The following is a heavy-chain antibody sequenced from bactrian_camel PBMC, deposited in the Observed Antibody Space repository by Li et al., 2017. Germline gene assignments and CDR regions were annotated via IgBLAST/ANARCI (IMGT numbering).Heavy chain of an antibody. CDR3: TTDVPEDFIWYQYSFYK. V-gene: IGHV3S40*01. CDR2: INSNGGTT. D-gene: IGHD6*01. CDR1: GFTFSRYG. J-gene: IGHJ4*01. Sequence: VQLVESGGGLVQPGESLRLSCAASGFTFSRYGMDWVRQAQGKGLEWVSGINSNGGTTYYNDSVKGRFTISRDNAKNTVYLQMNSLKPEDTALYYCTTDVPEDFIWYQYSFYKWGQGTQVTVS.